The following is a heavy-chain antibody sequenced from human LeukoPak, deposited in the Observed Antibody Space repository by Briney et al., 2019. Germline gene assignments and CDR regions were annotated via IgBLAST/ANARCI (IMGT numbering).Heavy chain of an antibody. D-gene: IGHD3-22*01. V-gene: IGHV3-11*01. CDR2: ISSSGSTI. CDR3: ARDTPYYYDSSGYYVEFDY. Sequence: GGSLRLSCAASGFTFSDYYMSWIRQAPGKGLEWVSYISSSGSTIYYADSVKGRFTISRDNAKNSLYLQMNSLRAEDTAVYYCARDTPYYYDSSGYYVEFDYWGQGTLVTVSS. J-gene: IGHJ4*02. CDR1: GFTFSDYY.